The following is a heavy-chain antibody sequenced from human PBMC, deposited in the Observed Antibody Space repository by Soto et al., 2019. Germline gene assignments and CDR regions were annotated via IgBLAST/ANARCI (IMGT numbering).Heavy chain of an antibody. CDR3: PSPPMTTMS. V-gene: IGHV3-30*03. Sequence: QVQLVESGGGVVQPGRSLRLSCAASGFRYSSYDMHWVRQAPGKGLEWVAVISYDGSNKYYADSVKGRFTISRDNSKNTLYLQMNSLRAEDTAVYYCPSPPMTTMSWGQGTLVTVPS. CDR1: GFRYSSYD. CDR2: ISYDGSNK. D-gene: IGHD4-4*01. J-gene: IGHJ5*02.